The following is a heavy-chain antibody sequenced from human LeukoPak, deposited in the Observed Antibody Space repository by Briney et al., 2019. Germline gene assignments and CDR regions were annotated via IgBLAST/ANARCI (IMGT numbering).Heavy chain of an antibody. D-gene: IGHD6-19*01. CDR3: ARGIAVAGNY. J-gene: IGHJ4*02. CDR2: ISWNSGSI. V-gene: IGHV3-9*01. CDR1: GFTFSSYD. Sequence: SLRLSCAASGFTFSSYDMHWVRQAPGKGLEWVSGISWNSGSIGYADSVKGRFTISRDNAKNSLYLQMNSLRAEDTAVYYCARGIAVAGNYWGQGTLVTVSS.